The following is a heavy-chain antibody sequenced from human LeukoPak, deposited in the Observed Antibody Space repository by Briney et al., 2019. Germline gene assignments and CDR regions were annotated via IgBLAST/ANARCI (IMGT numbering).Heavy chain of an antibody. J-gene: IGHJ5*01. D-gene: IGHD5-12*01. CDR1: GFTVSDNY. V-gene: IGHV3-66*01. Sequence: QTGGSLRLSCVASGFTVSDNYMRWVRQAPGKGLEWLSVIYGGNRTYYAVSVKGRFFISRDNSKNTLSLQMNSLAVEDTAVYYCAKGGYSGHEFDFWGQGALVTVSS. CDR3: AKGGYSGHEFDF. CDR2: IYGGNRT.